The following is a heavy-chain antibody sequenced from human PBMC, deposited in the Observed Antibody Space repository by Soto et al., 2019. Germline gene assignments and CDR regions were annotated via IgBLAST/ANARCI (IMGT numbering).Heavy chain of an antibody. Sequence: GGSLRLSCAGSGFTFRDYAMSWVRQAPEKGLQWVSSISGSGDSTYYADSVKGRFSMSRDNSKNTLYLQMNTLGAEDTAIYYCSKVTTEYNYGYDLFENWGQGALVTVSS. V-gene: IGHV3-23*01. D-gene: IGHD5-18*01. J-gene: IGHJ1*01. CDR2: ISGSGDST. CDR1: GFTFRDYA. CDR3: SKVTTEYNYGYDLFEN.